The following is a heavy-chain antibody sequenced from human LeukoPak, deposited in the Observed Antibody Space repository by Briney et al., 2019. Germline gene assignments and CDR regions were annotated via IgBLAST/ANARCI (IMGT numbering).Heavy chain of an antibody. V-gene: IGHV3-23*01. CDR1: GFTFSSYA. Sequence: GGSLRLSCAVSGFTFSSYAMSWVRQAPGKGLEWVSGISGSGGTTYYADSVKGRFTISRDNSKNTLFPQMNSLRAEDTAVYYCAKDLLLWFGELLGGYFDCWGQGTLVTVSS. J-gene: IGHJ4*02. D-gene: IGHD3-10*01. CDR3: AKDLLLWFGELLGGYFDC. CDR2: ISGSGGTT.